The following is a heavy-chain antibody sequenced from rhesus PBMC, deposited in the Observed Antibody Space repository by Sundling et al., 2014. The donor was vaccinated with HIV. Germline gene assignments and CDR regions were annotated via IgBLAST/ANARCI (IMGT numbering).Heavy chain of an antibody. CDR1: GFTFSDYY. CDR3: ARGNVATVFYGLDS. J-gene: IGHJ6*01. Sequence: EVQLVESGGGLAKPGGSLRLSCAASGFTFSDYYMHWVRQASGKGLEWVSRISNGGGSTWYADSVKGRFTISRENAKNTLYLQMDSLRAEDTAVYYCARGNVATVFYGLDSWGQGVVVTVSS. D-gene: IGHD5-36*02. V-gene: IGHV3-59*01. CDR2: ISNGGGST.